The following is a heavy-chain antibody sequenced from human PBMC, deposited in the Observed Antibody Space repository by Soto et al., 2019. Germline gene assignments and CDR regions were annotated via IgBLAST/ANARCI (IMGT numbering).Heavy chain of an antibody. CDR3: ARRRDSSGYTYYYGMDV. D-gene: IGHD3-22*01. Sequence: ASVKVSCKASGYTFTSYDINWVRQATGQGLEWMGWMNPNSGNTGYAQKLQGRVTMTRNTSISTAYMELSSLRSEDTAVYYCARRRDSSGYTYYYGMDVWGQGTTVTVSS. CDR2: MNPNSGNT. CDR1: GYTFTSYD. J-gene: IGHJ6*02. V-gene: IGHV1-8*01.